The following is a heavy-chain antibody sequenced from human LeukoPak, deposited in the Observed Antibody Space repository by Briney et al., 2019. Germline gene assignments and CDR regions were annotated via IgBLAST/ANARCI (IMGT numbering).Heavy chain of an antibody. Sequence: SETLSLTCTVSGGSISTSSYYWGWVRQPPGKGLEWIGNIFYSGSTYYNPSLKSRVTISVDTSKNQFSLKLSSVTAADTAVYYCARVKYSSSWYRQQYYYFDYWGQGTLVTVSS. V-gene: IGHV4-39*07. CDR3: ARVKYSSSWYRQQYYYFDY. CDR2: IFYSGST. CDR1: GGSISTSSYY. D-gene: IGHD6-13*01. J-gene: IGHJ4*02.